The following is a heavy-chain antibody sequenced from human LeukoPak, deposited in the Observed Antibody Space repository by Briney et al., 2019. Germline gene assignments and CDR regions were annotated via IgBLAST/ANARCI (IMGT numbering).Heavy chain of an antibody. V-gene: IGHV4-59*08. CDR1: GGSISSYY. D-gene: IGHD3-3*01. Sequence: SETLSLPCTGSGGSISSYYCSWIRQPPGKGLEWIGYIYYSGNTNYNPSLRRRVTTTVDTSKNTFSLKLSSVTAADPAVYYCARYDFRSGHGAAFDYWGQGTLVTVSS. J-gene: IGHJ4*02. CDR2: IYYSGNT. CDR3: ARYDFRSGHGAAFDY.